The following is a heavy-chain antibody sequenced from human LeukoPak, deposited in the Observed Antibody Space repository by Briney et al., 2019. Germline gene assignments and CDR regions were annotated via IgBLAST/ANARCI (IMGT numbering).Heavy chain of an antibody. J-gene: IGHJ3*02. CDR3: ARGFTYYYDSSGYYSDAFDI. CDR1: GFTVSSNY. V-gene: IGHV3-53*01. CDR2: IYSGGST. D-gene: IGHD3-22*01. Sequence: GGSLRLSCAASGFTVSSNYMSWVRQAPGKGLEWVSVIYSGGSTYYADSVKGRFTISRDNSKNTLYLQMNSPRAEDTAVYYCARGFTYYYDSSGYYSDAFDIWGQGTMVTVSS.